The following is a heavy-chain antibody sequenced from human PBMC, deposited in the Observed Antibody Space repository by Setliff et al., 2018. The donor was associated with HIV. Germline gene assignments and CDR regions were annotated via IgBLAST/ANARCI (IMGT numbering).Heavy chain of an antibody. V-gene: IGHV4-38-2*02. D-gene: IGHD5-18*01. CDR1: GGFISNHY. J-gene: IGHJ5*02. CDR2: IHQSGST. Sequence: PSETLSLTCTISGGFISNHYWGWIRQPPGKGLEWIGSIHQSGSTYYNSSLKSRVTMSVDTSKNKFSLKLSSVTAADTAVYYCARDLGSAYSYAQGRFDPWGQGTLVTVSS. CDR3: ARDLGSAYSYAQGRFDP.